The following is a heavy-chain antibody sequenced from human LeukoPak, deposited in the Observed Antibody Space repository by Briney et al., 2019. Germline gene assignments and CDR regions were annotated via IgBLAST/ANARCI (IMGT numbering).Heavy chain of an antibody. Sequence: KTGGSLRLSCAASGITFSSYSMNWVRQAPGKGLEWVSSISTSSSYIYYADSVKGRFTISRDNAKNSLYLQMNSLRAEDTAVYYCAREFPNIAGATHDIWGQGTMVTVSS. CDR1: GITFSSYS. V-gene: IGHV3-21*01. CDR2: ISTSSSYI. D-gene: IGHD1-26*01. CDR3: AREFPNIAGATHDI. J-gene: IGHJ3*02.